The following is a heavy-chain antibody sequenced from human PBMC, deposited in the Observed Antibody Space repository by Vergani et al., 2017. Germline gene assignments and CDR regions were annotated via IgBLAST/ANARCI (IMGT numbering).Heavy chain of an antibody. CDR3: ALATLGLSFDD. V-gene: IGHV1-69*01. CDR1: GGTFSSYA. J-gene: IGHJ4*02. Sequence: QVQLVQSGAEVKKPGSSVKVSCKASGGTFSSYAISWVRQAPGQGLEGRGGIILIFGTANYAQKFQGRVTITADESTSQAYMERSSLRSEDTAVYYCALATLGLSFDDGGQGTLVTVSS. D-gene: IGHD2/OR15-2a*01. CDR2: IILIFGTA.